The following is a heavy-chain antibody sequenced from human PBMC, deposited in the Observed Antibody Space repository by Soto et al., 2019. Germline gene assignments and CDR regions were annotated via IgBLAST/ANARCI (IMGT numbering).Heavy chain of an antibody. Sequence: ESGPTLVNPTQTLTLNCTFSAFSLSTSGMRVSWIRQPPGKALEWLARIDWDDVKFYSTSLKTRLTISKDTSKNQVVLTMTNMDPVDTATYYCARTSSAGLSHYFDFWGQGTLVTVSS. D-gene: IGHD2-2*01. V-gene: IGHV2-70*04. CDR1: AFSLSTSGMR. CDR3: ARTSSAGLSHYFDF. CDR2: IDWDDVK. J-gene: IGHJ4*02.